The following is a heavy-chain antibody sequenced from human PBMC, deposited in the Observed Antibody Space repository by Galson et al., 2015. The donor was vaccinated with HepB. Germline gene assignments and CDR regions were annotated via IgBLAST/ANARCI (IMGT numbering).Heavy chain of an antibody. Sequence: SLRLSCAASGFTFSSYAMHWVRQAPGKGLQWVAVISYDGSNKYYADSVKGRFTISRDNSKNTLYLQMNSLRAEDTAVYYCARGEGYSYKGGPNWFDPWGQGTLVTVSS. V-gene: IGHV3-30*04. CDR1: GFTFSSYA. J-gene: IGHJ5*02. CDR2: ISYDGSNK. D-gene: IGHD1-1*01. CDR3: ARGEGYSYKGGPNWFDP.